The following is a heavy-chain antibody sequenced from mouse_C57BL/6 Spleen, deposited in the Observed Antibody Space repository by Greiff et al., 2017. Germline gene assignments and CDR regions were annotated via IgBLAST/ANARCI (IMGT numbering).Heavy chain of an antibody. V-gene: IGHV1-37*01. J-gene: IGHJ4*01. CDR2: INPYNGDT. D-gene: IGHD1-1*01. CDR3: ARWCHYYGTHYYAMDY. Sequence: VQLQQSGPELVKPGASVKISCKASGYSFTGYFMNWVKQSHGKSLEWIGRINPYNGDTFYNQKFKGKATLTVDTSSSTAHMELLSLTSEDIAVYYCARWCHYYGTHYYAMDYWGQGTSVTVSS. CDR1: GYSFTGYF.